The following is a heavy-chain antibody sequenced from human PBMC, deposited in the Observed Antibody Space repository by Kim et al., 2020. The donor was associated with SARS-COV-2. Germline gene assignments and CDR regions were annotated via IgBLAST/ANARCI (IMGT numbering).Heavy chain of an antibody. J-gene: IGHJ6*02. CDR2: ISWNSGSI. V-gene: IGHV3-9*01. CDR3: AKDIFPHYYGSGSYEYYYYGRDV. D-gene: IGHD3-10*01. Sequence: GGSLRLSCAASGFTFDDYAMHWVRQAPGKGLEWVSGISWNSGSIGYADSVKGRFTISRDNAKNSLYLQMNSLRAEDTALYYCAKDIFPHYYGSGSYEYYYYGRDVWGQETTVTLSS. CDR1: GFTFDDYA.